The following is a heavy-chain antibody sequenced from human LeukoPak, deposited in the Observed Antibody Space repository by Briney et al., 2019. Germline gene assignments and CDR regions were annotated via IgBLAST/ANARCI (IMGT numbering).Heavy chain of an antibody. D-gene: IGHD2-2*01. J-gene: IGHJ4*02. CDR1: GFSLSNNGMC. Sequence: ESGPALVKPTQTLTLTCTFSGFSLSNNGMCVTWVRQPPRKALEWLARIEWDDDKYYSASLKTRLTISKDTSKNQVVLTMTNMDPVDTASYYCARIRGTYCGTTTCSFEDFWGQGTLVTVSS. V-gene: IGHV2-70*11. CDR2: IEWDDDK. CDR3: ARIRGTYCGTTTCSFEDF.